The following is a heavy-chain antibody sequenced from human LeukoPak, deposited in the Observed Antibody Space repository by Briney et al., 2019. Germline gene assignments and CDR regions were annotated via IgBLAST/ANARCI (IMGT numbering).Heavy chain of an antibody. J-gene: IGHJ4*02. Sequence: SQTLSLTCALSGDSVSSNSAAWDWIRQSPSRGLEWLGWTYYRSKWYNDYAVSGKSRITITPDTSTHQFSLQLNSVTPEAPPVYYCARGLWFGEYYFAYWGQGTLVTVSS. D-gene: IGHD3-10*01. CDR2: TYYRSKWYN. CDR3: ARGLWFGEYYFAY. V-gene: IGHV6-1*01. CDR1: GDSVSSNSAA.